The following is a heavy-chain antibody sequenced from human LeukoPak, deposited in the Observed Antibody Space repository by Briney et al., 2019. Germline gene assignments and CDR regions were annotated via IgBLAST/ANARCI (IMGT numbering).Heavy chain of an antibody. J-gene: IGHJ4*02. CDR2: IYYSGST. D-gene: IGHD3-22*01. Sequence: SQTLSLTCTVSGGSISSGGYCWSWIRQHPGKGLEWIGYIYYSGSTYYNPSLKSRVTISVDTSKNQFPLKLSSVTAADTAVYYCASVDSSGYYWGQGTLVTVSS. CDR3: ASVDSSGYY. CDR1: GGSISSGGYC. V-gene: IGHV4-31*03.